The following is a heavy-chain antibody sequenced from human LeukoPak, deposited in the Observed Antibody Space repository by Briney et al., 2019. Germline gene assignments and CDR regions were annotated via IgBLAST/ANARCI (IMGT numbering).Heavy chain of an antibody. J-gene: IGHJ6*03. CDR2: IRYDGSNK. CDR3: AKIADFWRGYFTYYYNYYMDV. D-gene: IGHD3-3*01. V-gene: IGHV3-30*02. Sequence: GGSLRLSCAASGFTFSSYGMHWVRQAPGKGLEWVAFIRYDGSNKYYADSVKGRFTISRDNSKNTLYLQLNSLRAEDTAVYYCAKIADFWRGYFTYYYNYYMDVWGKGTTVTVSS. CDR1: GFTFSSYG.